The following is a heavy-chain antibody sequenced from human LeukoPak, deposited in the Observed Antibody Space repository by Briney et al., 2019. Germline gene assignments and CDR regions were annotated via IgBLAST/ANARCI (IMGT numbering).Heavy chain of an antibody. V-gene: IGHV3-23*01. D-gene: IGHD6-19*01. Sequence: GGSLRLSCAASGFTFSSYGITWVRQAPGKGLEWVSTISATGGSTYYADSVKGRFTISRDNSKDTLYLQMNSLRAEDTAVYYCAKGGYSSGWRNYFDCWGQGTLDTVSS. CDR2: ISATGGST. J-gene: IGHJ4*02. CDR1: GFTFSSYG. CDR3: AKGGYSSGWRNYFDC.